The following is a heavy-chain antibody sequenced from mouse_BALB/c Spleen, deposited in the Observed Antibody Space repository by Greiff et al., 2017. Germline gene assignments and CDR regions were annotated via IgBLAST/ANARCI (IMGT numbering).Heavy chain of an antibody. J-gene: IGHJ4*01. CDR3: ARGGGYEYYYAMDY. D-gene: IGHD2-2*01. CDR2: ISSGGST. V-gene: IGHV5-6-5*01. Sequence: EVKLVESGGGLVKPGGSLKLSCAASGFTFSSYAKSWVRQTPEKRLEWVASISSGGSTYYPDSVKGRFTISRDNARNILYLQMSSLRSEDTAMYYCARGGGYEYYYAMDYWGQGTSVTVSS. CDR1: GFTFSSYA.